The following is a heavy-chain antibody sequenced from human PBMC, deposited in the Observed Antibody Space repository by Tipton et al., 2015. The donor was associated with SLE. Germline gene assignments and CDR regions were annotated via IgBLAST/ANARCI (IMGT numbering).Heavy chain of an antibody. D-gene: IGHD1-14*01. CDR2: INHSGST. V-gene: IGHV4-34*01. CDR1: DGSFSDYY. CDR3: VRSPGTARAEYFHH. J-gene: IGHJ1*01. Sequence: TLSLTCAVYDGSFSDYYWSWIRQPPGRGLEWIGEINHSGSTNYNPSLKSRVTISVDTSKNQFSLKLNSVTAADTAVYYCVRSPGTARAEYFHHWGQGTLVTVSS.